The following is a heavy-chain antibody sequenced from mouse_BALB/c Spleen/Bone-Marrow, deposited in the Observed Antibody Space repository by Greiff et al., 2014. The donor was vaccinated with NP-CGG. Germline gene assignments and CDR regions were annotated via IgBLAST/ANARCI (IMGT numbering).Heavy chain of an antibody. V-gene: IGHV5-4*02. CDR3: ARSGERYGAMDY. J-gene: IGHJ4*01. D-gene: IGHD1-1*02. CDR1: GLTFSDFY. CDR2: ISNGGTYT. Sequence: QLQESGGGLVKPGGSLKLSCAASGLTFSDFYMFWFRQTPEKRLEWVATISNGGTYTYYPDSVKGRFTISRDNAKNNLYLQMSSLKSEDTAMYYCARSGERYGAMDYWGQGTSVTVTS.